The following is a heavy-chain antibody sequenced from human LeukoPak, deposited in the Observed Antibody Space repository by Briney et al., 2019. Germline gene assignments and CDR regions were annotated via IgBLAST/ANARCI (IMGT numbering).Heavy chain of an antibody. V-gene: IGHV1-18*01. Sequence: ASVKVSCKASGYTFTSYGISWVRQAPGQGLEWMGWISAYNGNTNYAQKLQGRVTMTTDTSASTAYMELSSLTSEDTAVYYCARAQGGYDFAAFDIWGQGTVVIVSS. D-gene: IGHD5-12*01. CDR1: GYTFTSYG. CDR3: ARAQGGYDFAAFDI. CDR2: ISAYNGNT. J-gene: IGHJ3*02.